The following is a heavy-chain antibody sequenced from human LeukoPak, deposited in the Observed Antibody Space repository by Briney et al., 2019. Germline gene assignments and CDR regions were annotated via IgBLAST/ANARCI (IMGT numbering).Heavy chain of an antibody. CDR2: SSTVTGNI. CDR3: ATTGNFYDMDV. J-gene: IGHJ6*03. Sequence: GGSLRLSCAASGFAFMCTSIHWVRQAPGKGLEWLSYSSTVTGNIYYADSVKGRFTISRDNAKSSLNLQMSSLRAEDTAVYFCATTGNFYDMDVWGKGTTVTVSS. D-gene: IGHD1-1*01. CDR1: GFAFMCTS. V-gene: IGHV3-48*04.